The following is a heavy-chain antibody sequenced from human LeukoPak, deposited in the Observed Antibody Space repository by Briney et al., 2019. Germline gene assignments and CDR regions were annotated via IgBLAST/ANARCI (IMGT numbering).Heavy chain of an antibody. CDR1: GYTFAGYY. CDR3: ARLLELEWGSRTYPTGAFDY. J-gene: IGHJ4*02. D-gene: IGHD3-3*01. Sequence: ASVKVSCKASGYTFAGYYIHWVRQAPGQGLEWMGWTNPNSDGTNYAQKFQGRITMTRDTSINTAYMELTRLRSDDTAVYYCARLLELEWGSRTYPTGAFDYWGQGTLVAVSS. V-gene: IGHV1-2*02. CDR2: TNPNSDGT.